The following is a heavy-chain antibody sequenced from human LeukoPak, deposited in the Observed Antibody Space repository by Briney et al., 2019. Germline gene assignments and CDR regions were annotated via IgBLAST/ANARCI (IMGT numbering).Heavy chain of an antibody. J-gene: IGHJ5*02. CDR3: AHRTTYLYDGNYYGWFDP. D-gene: IGHD1-26*01. Sequence: SAPTLVKPTQTLTLTCTFSGFSLSTSGVGVGWIRQPPGKALEWLALIYWDDDKRYSPSLESRLTISKDTSKNQVVLTMTNMDPVDTATYYCAHRTTYLYDGNYYGWFDPWGQGTLVTVSS. CDR1: GFSLSTSGVG. V-gene: IGHV2-5*02. CDR2: IYWDDDK.